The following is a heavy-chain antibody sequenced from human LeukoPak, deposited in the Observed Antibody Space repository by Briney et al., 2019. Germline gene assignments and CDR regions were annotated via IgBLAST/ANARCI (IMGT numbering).Heavy chain of an antibody. CDR1: GFTFRNAW. D-gene: IGHD1-26*01. Sequence: PGGSLRLSCAASGFTFRNAWMSWVRRAPGRGLEWVGRIKSNTDGGTTDYAAPVKGRFTVSRDDSKDTLYLQMNSLKTEDTAVYFCTAIGSYGSLFDYWGQGALVTVSS. CDR2: IKSNTDGGTT. V-gene: IGHV3-15*01. J-gene: IGHJ4*02. CDR3: TAIGSYGSLFDY.